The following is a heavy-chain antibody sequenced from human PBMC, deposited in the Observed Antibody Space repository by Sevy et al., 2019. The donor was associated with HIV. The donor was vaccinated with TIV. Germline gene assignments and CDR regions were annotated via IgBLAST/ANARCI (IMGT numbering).Heavy chain of an antibody. D-gene: IGHD3-16*02. Sequence: SETLSLTCTVSGGSVSSGSYYWSWIRQPPGKGLEWIGYIYYSGSTNYNPSLKSRVTISVDTSKNRFSLKLSSVTAADTAVYYCARGRGDYDYVWGSYRYTTPGASHYFDYWGQGTLVTVSS. CDR2: IYYSGST. CDR1: GGSVSSGSYY. CDR3: ARGRGDYDYVWGSYRYTTPGASHYFDY. J-gene: IGHJ4*02. V-gene: IGHV4-61*01.